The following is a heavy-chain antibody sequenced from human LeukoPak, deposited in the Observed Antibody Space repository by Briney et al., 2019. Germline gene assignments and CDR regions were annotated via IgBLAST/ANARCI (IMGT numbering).Heavy chain of an antibody. CDR3: AKDLEGHSGSYGDYFDY. V-gene: IGHV3-23*01. Sequence: GGSLRLSCAASGFTFSSYAMSWVRQAPGKGLEWVSAISGSGGSTYYADSVKGRFTISRDNSKNTLYLQMNSLRAEDTAVYYCAKDLEGHSGSYGDYFDYWGQGTLVTVSS. CDR2: ISGSGGST. D-gene: IGHD1-26*01. J-gene: IGHJ4*02. CDR1: GFTFSSYA.